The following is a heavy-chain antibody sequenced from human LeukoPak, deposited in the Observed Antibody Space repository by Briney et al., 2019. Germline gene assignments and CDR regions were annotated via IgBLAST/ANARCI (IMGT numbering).Heavy chain of an antibody. V-gene: IGHV1-18*01. J-gene: IGHJ4*02. D-gene: IGHD3-10*01. CDR1: GYTFTSYG. Sequence: ASVKVSCKASGYTFTSYGISWVRQAPGQGLEWMGWISAYNGNTNYAQKLQGRVTMTTDTSTSTAYRELRSLRSDDTAVYYCARDVAHYYGSGSYYDYWGQGTLVTVSS. CDR3: ARDVAHYYGSGSYYDY. CDR2: ISAYNGNT.